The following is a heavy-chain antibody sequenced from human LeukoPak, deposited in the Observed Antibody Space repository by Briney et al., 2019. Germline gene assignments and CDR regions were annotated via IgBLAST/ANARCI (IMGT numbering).Heavy chain of an antibody. CDR3: ARDSATVTAYYYYYYYMDV. V-gene: IGHV4-4*07. CDR2: IYTSGST. D-gene: IGHD4-17*01. J-gene: IGHJ6*03. Sequence: PSETLSLTCTVSGGSNSSYYWSWIRQPAGKGLEWIGRIYTSGSTNYNPSLKSRVTMSVDTSKNQFSLKLSSVTAADTAVYYCARDSATVTAYYYYYYYMDVWGKGTTVTVSS. CDR1: GGSNSSYY.